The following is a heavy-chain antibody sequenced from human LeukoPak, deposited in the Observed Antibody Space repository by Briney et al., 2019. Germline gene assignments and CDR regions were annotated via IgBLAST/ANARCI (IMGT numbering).Heavy chain of an antibody. D-gene: IGHD3-22*01. V-gene: IGHV3-23*01. J-gene: IGHJ4*02. CDR2: FSGSDGST. CDR3: AKDWDSNYPNSPSLDY. CDR1: GFTFDDYG. Sequence: PGGSLRLSCAASGFTFDDYGMSWVRQAPGKGLEWVSSFSGSDGSTYYADSVKGRFTISRDNSKNTLYLQINSLRAEDTALYYCAKDWDSNYPNSPSLDYWGQGTLVTVSS.